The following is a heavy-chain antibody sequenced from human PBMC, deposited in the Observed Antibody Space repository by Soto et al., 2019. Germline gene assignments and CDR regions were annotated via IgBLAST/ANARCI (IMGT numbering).Heavy chain of an antibody. V-gene: IGHV4-59*01. J-gene: IGHJ4*02. CDR3: ERGDRYGGNAEIDY. CDR2: IYYSGST. CDR1: GGSISSYY. D-gene: IGHD2-21*02. Sequence: SETLSLTCTVSGGSISSYYWSWIRQPPGKGLEWIGYIYYSGSTNYNPSLKSRVTISVDTSKKQFSLKLSSVTAADTAVYYCERGDRYGGNAEIDYWGQGTLVTVSS.